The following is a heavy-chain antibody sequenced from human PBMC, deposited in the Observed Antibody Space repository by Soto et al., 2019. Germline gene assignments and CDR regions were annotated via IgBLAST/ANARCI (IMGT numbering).Heavy chain of an antibody. CDR1: GGSISSGDYY. V-gene: IGHV4-30-4*01. D-gene: IGHD3-10*01. J-gene: IGHJ4*02. Sequence: QVQLQESGPGLVKPSQTLSLTCTVSGGSISSGDYYWSWIRQPPGKGLEWIGNIYYSGSTYYNPSLKSRVTISIDTSKNQFSRKLSSVTAADPAVYYCASRKSSPYFDCWGQGTLVTVSS. CDR2: IYYSGST. CDR3: ASRKSSPYFDC.